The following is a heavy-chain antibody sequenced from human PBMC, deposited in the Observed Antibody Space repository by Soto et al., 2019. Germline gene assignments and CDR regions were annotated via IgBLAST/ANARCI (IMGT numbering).Heavy chain of an antibody. V-gene: IGHV1-18*01. CDR3: ARDSPPPRE. CDR1: GYTFTSYH. J-gene: IGHJ4*02. Sequence: QVQLVQSGAEVKKPGASVKVSCKASGYTFTSYHITWVRQAPGQGLEWMGWISAYNGNTNYAQKLQGRVTMTTATSTTPAYMELRRLRSDDTAVDYCARDSPPPREWGPGTLVTVPS. CDR2: ISAYNGNT.